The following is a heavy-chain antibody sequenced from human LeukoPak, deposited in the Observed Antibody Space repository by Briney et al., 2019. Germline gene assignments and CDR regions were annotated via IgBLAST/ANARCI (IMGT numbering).Heavy chain of an antibody. J-gene: IGHJ4*02. CDR3: ARQLLRGYFDY. CDR1: GGSISHSNSY. V-gene: IGHV4-61*05. D-gene: IGHD1-26*01. Sequence: PSETLSLTCSVSGGSISHSNSYWSWIRQPPGKGLEWIGYIYYSGSTNYNPSLKSRVTISVDTSKNQFSLKLSSVTAADTAVYYCARQLLRGYFDYWGQGTLVTVSS. CDR2: IYYSGST.